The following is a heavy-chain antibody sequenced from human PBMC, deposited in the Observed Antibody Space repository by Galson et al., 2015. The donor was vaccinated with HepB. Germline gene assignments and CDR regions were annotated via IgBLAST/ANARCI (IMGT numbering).Heavy chain of an antibody. V-gene: IGHV3-66*01. D-gene: IGHD3-3*01. CDR1: GFTVSSNY. Sequence: SLRLSCAASGFTVSSNYMSWVRQAPGKGLEWVSVIYSGGSTYYADSVKGRFTISRDNSKNTVYLQMISLRSVDTAMYYCAKDPYFDFFGEKSATFDYWGRGTLVTVSS. J-gene: IGHJ4*02. CDR3: AKDPYFDFFGEKSATFDY. CDR2: IYSGGST.